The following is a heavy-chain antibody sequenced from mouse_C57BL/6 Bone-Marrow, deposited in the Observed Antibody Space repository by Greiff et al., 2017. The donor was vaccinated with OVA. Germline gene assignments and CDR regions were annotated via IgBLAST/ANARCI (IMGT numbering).Heavy chain of an antibody. J-gene: IGHJ4*01. CDR2: ISSGSSTI. CDR1: GFTFSDYG. Sequence: DVQLVESGGGLVKPGGSLKLSCAASGFTFSDYGMHWVRQAPEKGLEWVAYISSGSSTIYYADTVKGRFTISRDNAKNTLFLQMTSLRSEDTAMYYCANIYYDYDRDAMDYWGQGTSVTVSS. CDR3: ANIYYDYDRDAMDY. D-gene: IGHD2-4*01. V-gene: IGHV5-17*01.